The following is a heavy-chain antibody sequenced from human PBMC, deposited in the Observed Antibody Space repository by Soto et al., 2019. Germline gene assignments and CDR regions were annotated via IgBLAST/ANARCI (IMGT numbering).Heavy chain of an antibody. CDR1: GYNFTNSW. V-gene: IGHV5-51*01. J-gene: IGHJ3*02. D-gene: IGHD3-16*01. CDR2: VYPGDSHA. Sequence: GESLKISCKGSGYNFTNSWVAWVRQMPGTGLQWMGIVYPGDSHARYSPSFQGQVTISADKSISTAYLQWNSLKASDTAMYYCARRVIIMNHAFDIWGQGTMVTVSS. CDR3: ARRVIIMNHAFDI.